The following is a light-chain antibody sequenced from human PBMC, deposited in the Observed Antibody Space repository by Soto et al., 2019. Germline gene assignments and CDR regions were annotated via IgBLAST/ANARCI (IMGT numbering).Light chain of an antibody. J-gene: IGKJ3*01. V-gene: IGKV3-15*01. CDR3: QHYNEWPPAVT. CDR2: GPS. CDR1: QTIGSN. Sequence: EIVMTQSPGTLSVSPGERATLSCRASQTIGSNLAWYQQKPGQAPRLLFYGPSTRATGIPARFSGGGAGTEVTLTISSRLAAEFGVYYCQHYNEWPPAVTFGHGTKVDL.